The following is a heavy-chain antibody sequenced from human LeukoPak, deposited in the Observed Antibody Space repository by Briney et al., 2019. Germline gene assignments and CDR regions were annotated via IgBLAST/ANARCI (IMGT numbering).Heavy chain of an antibody. V-gene: IGHV3-7*02. CDR3: ARSGNLDY. CDR2: ITPDGSEE. J-gene: IGHJ4*02. Sequence: GGSLRLSCAASGFSFTTYWMSWVRQTPWKGLEWVAMITPDGSEEYYVDSVKGRFTISRDNAKNSVYLQMNSLRVEDMAVYYCARSGNLDYWGQGTLVIVSS. CDR1: GFSFTTYW. D-gene: IGHD3-10*01.